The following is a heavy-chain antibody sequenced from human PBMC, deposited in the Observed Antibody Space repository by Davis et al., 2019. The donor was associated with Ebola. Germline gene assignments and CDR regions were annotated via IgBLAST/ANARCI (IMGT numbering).Heavy chain of an antibody. J-gene: IGHJ4*02. D-gene: IGHD1-14*01. CDR3: ARMNPITALNY. CDR1: GGSVGSDY. CDR2: IYYSGST. V-gene: IGHV4-59*02. Sequence: SETLSLTCSVSGGSVGSDYWSWIRQPPGKGLEWIGYIYYSGSTNYNPSLKSRVTISVDTSKNQFSLKLSSVTAADTAVYYCARMNPITALNYWGQGTLVTVSS.